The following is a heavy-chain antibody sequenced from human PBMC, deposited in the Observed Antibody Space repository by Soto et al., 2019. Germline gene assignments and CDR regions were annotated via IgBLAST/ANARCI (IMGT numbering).Heavy chain of an antibody. CDR2: IVPIFGKP. V-gene: IGHV1-69*01. D-gene: IGHD2-21*01. J-gene: IGHJ4*02. CDR1: GDTFSDYT. CDR3: ASGNYGSDYYFDS. Sequence: QVQLVQTGAEVTKPGSSVKVSCTASGDTFSDYTISWVRQATGQGLEWMGGIVPIFGKPTYKQKCQGRVTITADESTTTAYRELSRLISEDTATYYCASGNYGSDYYFDSCVQGTLVTVSS.